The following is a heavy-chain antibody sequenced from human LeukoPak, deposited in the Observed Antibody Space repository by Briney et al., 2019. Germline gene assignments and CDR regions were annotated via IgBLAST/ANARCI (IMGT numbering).Heavy chain of an antibody. CDR1: GFTFSSYA. V-gene: IGHV3-23*01. J-gene: IGHJ4*02. CDR2: FSGSGGST. Sequence: PGGSLRLSCAASGFTFSSYAMSWVRQAPGKGLEWVSAFSGSGGSTYSADSVKGRFTISRDNAKNSLYLQMNSLRVEDTAVYYCTTGDSSSSPGASFDYWGQGTLVTVSS. D-gene: IGHD6-6*01. CDR3: TTGDSSSSPGASFDY.